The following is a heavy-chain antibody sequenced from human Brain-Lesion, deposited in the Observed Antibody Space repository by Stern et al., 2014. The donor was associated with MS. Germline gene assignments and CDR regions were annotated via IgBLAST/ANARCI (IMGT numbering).Heavy chain of an antibody. V-gene: IGHV5-51*01. CDR3: ARRGDSSSSGFDY. CDR2: IWPGYSGT. CDR1: GYRFTSNW. D-gene: IGHD6-6*01. Sequence: VQLVQSGPEVKKPGESLKISCKGSGYRFTSNWIGWVRQMPGKGLEWMAIIWPGYSGTRYSPSFQGQVTISADKSISTAYLQWSSLQASDTAMYYCARRGDSSSSGFDYWGQGTLVIVSS. J-gene: IGHJ4*02.